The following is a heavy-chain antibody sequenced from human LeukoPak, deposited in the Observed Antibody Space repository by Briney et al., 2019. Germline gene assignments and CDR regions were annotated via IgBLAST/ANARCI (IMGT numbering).Heavy chain of an antibody. J-gene: IGHJ6*02. CDR1: GYTFTSYA. V-gene: IGHV1-3*01. Sequence: VASVKVSCKASGYTFTSYAMYWVRQAPGQRLEWMGWINAGNGNTKYSQKFQGRVTITRDTSASTAYMELSSLRSEDTAVYYCARDRYYDFWSGYYYYYYGMDVWGQGTTVTVSS. CDR2: INAGNGNT. D-gene: IGHD3-3*01. CDR3: ARDRYYDFWSGYYYYYYGMDV.